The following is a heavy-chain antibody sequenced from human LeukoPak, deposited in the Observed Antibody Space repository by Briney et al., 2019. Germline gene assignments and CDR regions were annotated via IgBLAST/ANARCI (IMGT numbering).Heavy chain of an antibody. CDR1: GFTFSSYA. CDR2: ISGSGGGT. CDR3: AKGIRPYDFWSGYLDY. Sequence: GGSLRLSCAASGFTFSSYAMSWVRQAPGKGLEWVSAISGSGGGTYYADSVKGRFTISRDNSKNTLYLQRNSLRAEDTAVYYCAKGIRPYDFWSGYLDYWGQGTLVTVSS. V-gene: IGHV3-23*01. D-gene: IGHD3-3*01. J-gene: IGHJ4*02.